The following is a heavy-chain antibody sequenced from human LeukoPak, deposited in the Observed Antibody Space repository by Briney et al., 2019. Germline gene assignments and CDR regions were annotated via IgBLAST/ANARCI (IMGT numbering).Heavy chain of an antibody. CDR3: ASLGIGDY. CDR2: IYYSGST. V-gene: IGHV4-39*01. J-gene: IGHJ4*02. D-gene: IGHD7-27*01. Sequence: SETLSLTCTVSGGSISSSSYYWGWIRQPPGKGLEWIGSIYYSGSTYYNPSLKSRVTISVDTSKNQFSLKLSSVAAADTAVYYCASLGIGDYWGQGTLVTVSS. CDR1: GGSISSSSYY.